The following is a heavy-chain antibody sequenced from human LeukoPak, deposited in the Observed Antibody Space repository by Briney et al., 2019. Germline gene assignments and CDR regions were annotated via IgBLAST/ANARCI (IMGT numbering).Heavy chain of an antibody. D-gene: IGHD5-24*01. CDR2: IYYSGST. V-gene: IGHV4-59*08. CDR3: ARVEYVDY. Sequence: PSETLSLTCTVSGGSISSYYWSWIRQPPGKGLEWIGYIYYSGSTNYNPSLKGRVTISVDTSKNQFSLRLSSVTAADTAVYYCARVEYVDYWGQGTLVTVSS. J-gene: IGHJ4*02. CDR1: GGSISSYY.